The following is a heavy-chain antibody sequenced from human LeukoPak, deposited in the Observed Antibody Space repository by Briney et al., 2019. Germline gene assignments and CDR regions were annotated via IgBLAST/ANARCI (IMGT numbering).Heavy chain of an antibody. D-gene: IGHD2-15*01. CDR2: INHSGST. CDR1: GGSFSGYY. V-gene: IGHV4-34*01. CDR3: ARGRGYCSGGSCSSRTLFDY. J-gene: IGHJ4*02. Sequence: TSETLSLTCAVYGGSFSGYYWSWIRQPPGKGLEWIVEINHSGSTNYNPSLKSRVTISVDTSKNQFSLKLSSVTAADTAVYYCARGRGYCSGGSCSSRTLFDYWGQGTLVTASS.